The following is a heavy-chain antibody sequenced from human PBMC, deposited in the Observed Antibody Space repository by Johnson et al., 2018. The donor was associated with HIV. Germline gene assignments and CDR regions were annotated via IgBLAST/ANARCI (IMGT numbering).Heavy chain of an antibody. CDR2: ISGSGGST. CDR1: GFTFSSYA. J-gene: IGHJ3*02. V-gene: IGHV3-23*04. D-gene: IGHD3-10*01. CDR3: AKIGEGRWPRAAAFDM. Sequence: VQLVESGGGLVQPGGSLRLSCAASGFTFSSYAMSWVRQAPGKGLEWVSAISGSGGSTYSADSVKGRFTISRDNSKNTLYLQMNSLRAEDTAVYYCAKIGEGRWPRAAAFDMWGQGTVVTVSS.